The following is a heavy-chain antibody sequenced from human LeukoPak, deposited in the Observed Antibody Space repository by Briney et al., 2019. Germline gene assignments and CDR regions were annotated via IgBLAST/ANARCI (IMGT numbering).Heavy chain of an antibody. D-gene: IGHD3-10*01. J-gene: IGHJ4*02. CDR1: GCTFSSYE. CDR3: ARDPKLLWFGESRFDY. V-gene: IGHV3-48*03. Sequence: GGSLRLSCAASGCTFSSYEMNWVRQAPEKGLEGVADISSSGSTIYYADSVKGRFTISRDNAKNSLYLQMNSLRAEDTAVYYCARDPKLLWFGESRFDYWGQGTLVTVSS. CDR2: ISSSGSTI.